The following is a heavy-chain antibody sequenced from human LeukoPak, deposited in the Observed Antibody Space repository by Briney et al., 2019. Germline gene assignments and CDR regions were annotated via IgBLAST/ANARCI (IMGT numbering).Heavy chain of an antibody. CDR1: GYTFTSYG. Sequence: ASVKVSCKASGYTFTSYGISWVRQAPGQGLEWMGWISAYNGNTNYAQKLQGRLTMTTDTSTSTAYMELRSLRSDDTAVYYCARGTDVVAATPYYYYGMDVWGQGTTVTVSS. V-gene: IGHV1-18*01. J-gene: IGHJ6*02. CDR2: ISAYNGNT. D-gene: IGHD2-15*01. CDR3: ARGTDVVAATPYYYYGMDV.